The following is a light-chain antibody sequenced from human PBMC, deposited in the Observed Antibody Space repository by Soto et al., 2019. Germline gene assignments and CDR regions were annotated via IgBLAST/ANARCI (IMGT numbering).Light chain of an antibody. Sequence: QTVVTQPPSASGTPGQRVTISCSGSNSNIRSNTVNWYQQLPGTAPKLLIYYDNLRPSGVPDRISGSKSGTSASLAISGLQSDDEADYYCAAWDDSLNGRVFGTGTKLTVL. CDR1: NSNIRSNT. J-gene: IGLJ1*01. V-gene: IGLV1-44*01. CDR3: AAWDDSLNGRV. CDR2: YDN.